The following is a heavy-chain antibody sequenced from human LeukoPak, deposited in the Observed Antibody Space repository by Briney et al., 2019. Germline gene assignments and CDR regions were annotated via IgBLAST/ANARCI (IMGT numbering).Heavy chain of an antibody. Sequence: PSETLSLTCAVYGGSFSGYYWSWIRQPPGKGLEWIGEINHSGSTNYNPSLKSRVTISVDTSKNQFSLKLSSVTAADTAVYYCARLYYYGSGSFIWGKGTTVTISS. CDR3: ARLYYYGSGSFI. D-gene: IGHD3-10*01. V-gene: IGHV4-34*01. CDR2: INHSGST. CDR1: GGSFSGYY. J-gene: IGHJ6*04.